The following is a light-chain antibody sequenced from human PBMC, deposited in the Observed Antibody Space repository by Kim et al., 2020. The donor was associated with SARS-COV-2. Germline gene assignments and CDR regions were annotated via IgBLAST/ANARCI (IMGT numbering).Light chain of an antibody. J-gene: IGKJ2*01. V-gene: IGKV3-20*01. CDR2: GTS. Sequence: LTGGGKTPHPCRADQRVSGNYLAWYQQTPGQAPRLLIYGTSTRATGIADRFSGSGSGTNFTLTISRLEPEDFAVYYCQQYVSSTGTFGQGTKLEI. CDR1: QRVSGNY. CDR3: QQYVSSTGT.